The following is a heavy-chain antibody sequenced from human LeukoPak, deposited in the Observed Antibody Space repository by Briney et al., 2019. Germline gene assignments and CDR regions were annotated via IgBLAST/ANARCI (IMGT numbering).Heavy chain of an antibody. CDR2: IYSGGST. CDR3: ARVGTSSLGDYYFDY. J-gene: IGHJ4*02. D-gene: IGHD4-17*01. CDR1: GFTVSSNY. Sequence: GGSLRLSCAASGFTVSSNYMSWVRQAPGKGLEWVSVIYSGGSTYYADSVKGRFTISRDNSKNTLYLQMNSLRAEDTAVYYCARVGTSSLGDYYFDYWGQGTLVTVSP. V-gene: IGHV3-66*01.